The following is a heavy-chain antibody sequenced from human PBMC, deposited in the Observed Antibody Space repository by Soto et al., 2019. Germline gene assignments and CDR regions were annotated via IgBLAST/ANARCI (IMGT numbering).Heavy chain of an antibody. Sequence: QVQLVQSGAEVKQPGASVKLYCKASGYTFTTYSIHWVRQAPGQGLEWMGWINADNGNTKYSQKFQARVTISRDTSATTVYMELGSLRSDDTAVYYCARDRGDYSPLDYWGQGALVTVSS. J-gene: IGHJ4*02. CDR3: ARDRGDYSPLDY. D-gene: IGHD4-17*01. CDR2: INADNGNT. V-gene: IGHV1-3*01. CDR1: GYTFTTYS.